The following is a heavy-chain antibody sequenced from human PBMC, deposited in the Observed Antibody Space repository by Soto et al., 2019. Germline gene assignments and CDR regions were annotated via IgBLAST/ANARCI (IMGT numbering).Heavy chain of an antibody. Sequence: SVKVSCKASGGTFSSYAISWVRQAPGQGLEWMGGIIPIFGTANYAQKFQGRVTITADESTSTAYMELSSLRSEGTAVYYCARRIADPVYYFDYWGQGTLVTVSS. CDR1: GGTFSSYA. CDR3: ARRIADPVYYFDY. J-gene: IGHJ4*02. D-gene: IGHD6-13*01. V-gene: IGHV1-69*13. CDR2: IIPIFGTA.